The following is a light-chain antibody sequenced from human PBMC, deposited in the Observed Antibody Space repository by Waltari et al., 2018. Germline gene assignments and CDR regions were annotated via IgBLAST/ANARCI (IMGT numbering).Light chain of an antibody. CDR2: RNN. J-gene: IGLJ2*01. Sequence: QSVLTQPPSASGPPGQRVTISFSGSSSNLGSNYVSWYQQLPGTAPKLLIYRNNQRPSGVPDRCSGSKSGTSASLAISGLRSEDEADYYCAAWDDSLSGPVFGGGTKLTVL. CDR3: AAWDDSLSGPV. V-gene: IGLV1-47*01. CDR1: SSNLGSNY.